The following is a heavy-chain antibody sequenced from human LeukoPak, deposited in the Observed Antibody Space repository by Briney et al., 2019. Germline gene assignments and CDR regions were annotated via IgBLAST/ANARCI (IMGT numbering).Heavy chain of an antibody. J-gene: IGHJ4*02. Sequence: PSETLSLTCIVSGGSIGSYYWSWIRQPPGKGLEWIGHIYYSGSTDYNPSLRSRVTISVDTSKNQFSLRLSSVTAADTAVYYCARDWGDYGSGSYLSYWGQGTLVTVSS. CDR3: ARDWGDYGSGSYLSY. CDR2: IYYSGST. V-gene: IGHV4-59*12. D-gene: IGHD3-10*01. CDR1: GGSIGSYY.